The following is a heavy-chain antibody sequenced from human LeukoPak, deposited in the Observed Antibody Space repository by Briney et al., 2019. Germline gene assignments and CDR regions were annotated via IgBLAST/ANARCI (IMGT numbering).Heavy chain of an antibody. J-gene: IGHJ4*02. Sequence: ASVKVSCKASGYTFTSYYMHWVRRAPGQGLEWMGVINPSGGTTNYAQKFQGRVTMTRDTSTSTVYMELSSLRSEDTAVYYCARGSTPSYYYDSSGHFDYWGQGTLVTVSS. CDR2: INPSGGTT. D-gene: IGHD3-22*01. V-gene: IGHV1-46*01. CDR1: GYTFTSYY. CDR3: ARGSTPSYYYDSSGHFDY.